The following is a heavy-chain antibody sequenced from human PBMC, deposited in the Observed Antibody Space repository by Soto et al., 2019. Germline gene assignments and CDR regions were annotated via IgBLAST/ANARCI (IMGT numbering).Heavy chain of an antibody. CDR1: GGTFSSYA. V-gene: IGHV1-69*06. CDR2: IIPIFGTA. D-gene: IGHD2-8*01. CDR3: ATLGYCTNGVCPPYYYYGMDV. Sequence: ASVKVSCKASGGTFSSYAISWVRQAPGQGLEWMGGIIPIFGTANCAQKFQGRVTMTEDTSTDTAYMELSSLRSEDTAVYYCATLGYCTNGVCPPYYYYGMDVWGQGTTVTVSS. J-gene: IGHJ6*02.